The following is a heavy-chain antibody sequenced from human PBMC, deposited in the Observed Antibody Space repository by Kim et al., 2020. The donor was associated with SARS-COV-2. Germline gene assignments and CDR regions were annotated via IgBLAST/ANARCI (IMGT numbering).Heavy chain of an antibody. J-gene: IGHJ4*02. CDR1: AFTFNKFA. V-gene: IGHV3-23*01. CDR3: ATYEWRSSFFFFVYFDP. D-gene: IGHD3-3*01. Sequence: GGSLRLSCAGSAFTFNKFAMAWVRQAPGKGLEWVAGISASGAATYYADSVKGRFTISRDNSKNTLNLQMHSLRAEDSATYYCATYEWRSSFFFFVYFDPWSQGSLVTVSS. CDR2: ISASGAAT.